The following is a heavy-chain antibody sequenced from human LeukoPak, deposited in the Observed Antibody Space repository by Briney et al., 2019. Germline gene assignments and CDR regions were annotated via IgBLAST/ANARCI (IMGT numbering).Heavy chain of an antibody. Sequence: PPETLSLTCTVSGGSISSGSYYWSWIRQPAGKGLEWIGRIYTSGSTNYNPSLKSRVTISVDTSKNQFSLKLSSVTAADTAVYYCARYGSGPSGYWYFDLWGRGTLVTVSS. CDR1: GGSISSGSYY. J-gene: IGHJ2*01. V-gene: IGHV4-61*02. D-gene: IGHD3-10*01. CDR2: IYTSGST. CDR3: ARYGSGPSGYWYFDL.